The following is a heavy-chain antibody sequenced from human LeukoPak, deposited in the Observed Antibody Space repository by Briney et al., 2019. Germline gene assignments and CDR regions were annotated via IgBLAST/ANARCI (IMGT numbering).Heavy chain of an antibody. D-gene: IGHD3-22*01. V-gene: IGHV1-2*02. Sequence: ASVKVSCKASGYTITNNYMHWVRQAPGQGLEWMGWINPNSGGTNYAQKFQGRVTMTRDTSISTAYMELSRLRSDDTAVYYCARGGYYDSSGHYYMDVWGKGTTVTISS. CDR1: GYTITNNY. CDR3: ARGGYYDSSGHYYMDV. J-gene: IGHJ6*03. CDR2: INPNSGGT.